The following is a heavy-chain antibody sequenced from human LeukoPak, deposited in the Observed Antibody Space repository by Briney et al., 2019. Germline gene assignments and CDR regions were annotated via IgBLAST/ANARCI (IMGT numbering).Heavy chain of an antibody. CDR2: MYHSGST. CDR1: NYSISTDYY. D-gene: IGHD6-19*01. CDR3: ARSRIDIRLYSSGWYGDFDY. J-gene: IGHJ4*02. V-gene: IGHV4-38-2*02. Sequence: SETLSLTCTVSNYSISTDYYWGWIRQPPGKGLEWIGTMYHSGSTYYNPSLKSRVTISVDTSKNQFSLKLSPVTAADTAVYYCARSRIDIRLYSSGWYGDFDYWGQGTLVTVSS.